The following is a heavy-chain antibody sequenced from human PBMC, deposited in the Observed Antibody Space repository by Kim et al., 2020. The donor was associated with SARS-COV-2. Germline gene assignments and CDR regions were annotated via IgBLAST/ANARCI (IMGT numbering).Heavy chain of an antibody. J-gene: IGHJ5*02. CDR3: ARSSSSGRGWFDP. CDR1: GGSFSGYY. V-gene: IGHV4-34*01. CDR2: INHSGST. Sequence: SETLSLTCAVYGGSFSGYYWSWIRQPPGKGLEWIGEINHSGSTNYNPSLKSRVTISVDTSKNQFSLKLSSVTAADTAVYYCARSSSSGRGWFDPWGQGTL. D-gene: IGHD6-13*01.